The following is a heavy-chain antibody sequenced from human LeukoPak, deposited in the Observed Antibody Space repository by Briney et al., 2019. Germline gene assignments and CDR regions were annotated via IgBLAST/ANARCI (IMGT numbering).Heavy chain of an antibody. Sequence: QPGGSLRLSCAASGFTFSGYSMNWVRQAPGKGLQWISYIGFSSSVIHYTDSVKGRFTISRDNAKNSLYLQMDSLRVEDTAVYYCVRVPTSGNHDILFDSWGQGTLVTVSS. CDR2: IGFSSSVI. CDR3: VRVPTSGNHDILFDS. CDR1: GFTFSGYS. V-gene: IGHV3-48*01. J-gene: IGHJ5*01. D-gene: IGHD1-14*01.